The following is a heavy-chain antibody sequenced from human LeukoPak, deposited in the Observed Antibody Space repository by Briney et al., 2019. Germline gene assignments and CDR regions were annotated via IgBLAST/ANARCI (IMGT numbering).Heavy chain of an antibody. Sequence: GGSLRLSCAASGFTFSSYAMHWVRQAPGKGLEWVAVISYDGSNKYYADSVKGRFTISRDNSKNTLYQQMNSLRPEDTAVYYCAKGLTNLGDDWGQGTLVTVSS. CDR2: ISYDGSNK. CDR3: AKGLTNLGDD. V-gene: IGHV3-30-3*01. J-gene: IGHJ4*02. CDR1: GFTFSSYA. D-gene: IGHD3-9*01.